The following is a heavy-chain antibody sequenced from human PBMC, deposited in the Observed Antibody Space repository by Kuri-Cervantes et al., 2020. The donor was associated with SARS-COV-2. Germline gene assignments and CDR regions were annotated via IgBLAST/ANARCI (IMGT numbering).Heavy chain of an antibody. J-gene: IGHJ6*02. CDR1: GGTFSSYA. CDR3: ARDFGVPAALAYYYGMDV. Sequence: SVKVSCKASGGTFSSYAISWVRQAPGQGLEWMGGIIPIFGTANYAQKFQGRVTMTRDTSTSTVYMELSSLRSEDTAVYYCARDFGVPAALAYYYGMDVWGQGTTVTVSS. V-gene: IGHV1-69*05. D-gene: IGHD2-2*01. CDR2: IIPIFGTA.